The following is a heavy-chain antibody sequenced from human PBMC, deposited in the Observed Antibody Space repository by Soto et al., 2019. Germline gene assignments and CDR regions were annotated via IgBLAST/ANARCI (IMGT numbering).Heavy chain of an antibody. Sequence: SLRLSCAASGFTFSSYGMHWVRQAPGKGLEWVAVISYDGSNKYYADSVKGRFTISRDNSKNTLYLQMNSLRAEDTAVYYCAKSITMVRGVIHYYCGMDVWGQGTTVTVSS. CDR1: GFTFSSYG. V-gene: IGHV3-30*18. J-gene: IGHJ6*02. CDR3: AKSITMVRGVIHYYCGMDV. D-gene: IGHD3-10*01. CDR2: ISYDGSNK.